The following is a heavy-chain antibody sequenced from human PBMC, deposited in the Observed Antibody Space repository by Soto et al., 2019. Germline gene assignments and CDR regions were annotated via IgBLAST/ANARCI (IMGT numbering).Heavy chain of an antibody. Sequence: QLVESGGGLVQPGRSLTLSCSASGFMFNDYGMNWVRQAPGKGLEWIAYINWNSRTLYYADSVRGRFTISRDNAERSLYLQMNSLREDDTAVYYYARNYPNYGDYYFDFWGQGTLVAVSS. V-gene: IGHV3-48*02. J-gene: IGHJ4*02. CDR2: INWNSRTL. D-gene: IGHD4-17*01. CDR1: GFMFNDYG. CDR3: ARNYPNYGDYYFDF.